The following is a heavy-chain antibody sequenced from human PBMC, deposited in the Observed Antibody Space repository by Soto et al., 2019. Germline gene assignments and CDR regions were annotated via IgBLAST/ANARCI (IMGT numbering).Heavy chain of an antibody. CDR3: ARDLGGYVHLWDKSNY. Sequence: QVQLVESGGGVVQPGASLTLSCAASGFRFSGFGMHWVRQAPGKGLEWVAVISFDASEKFYVDSVKGRFSISRADSHSKVFLQMNSLRREDTGVYYCARDLGGYVHLWDKSNYWGQGTLVNVS. V-gene: IGHV3-30*04. J-gene: IGHJ1*01. D-gene: IGHD5-12*01. CDR1: GFRFSGFG. CDR2: ISFDASEK.